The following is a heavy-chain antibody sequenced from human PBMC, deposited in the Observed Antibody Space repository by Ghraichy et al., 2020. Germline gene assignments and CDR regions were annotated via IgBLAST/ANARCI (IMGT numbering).Heavy chain of an antibody. D-gene: IGHD6-13*01. J-gene: IGHJ3*02. CDR3: ARGGAAAGTQGAFDI. CDR1: GFTFSSYS. CDR2: ISSSSSYI. Sequence: GESLNISCAASGFTFSSYSMNWVRQAPGKGLEWVSSISSSSSYIYYADSVKGRFTISRDNAKNSLYLQMNSLRAEDTAVYYCARGGAAAGTQGAFDIWGQGTMVTVSS. V-gene: IGHV3-21*01.